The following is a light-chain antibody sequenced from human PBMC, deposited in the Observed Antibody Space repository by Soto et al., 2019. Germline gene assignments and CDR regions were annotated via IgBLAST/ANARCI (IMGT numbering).Light chain of an antibody. CDR2: DAS. Sequence: EIVLTQSPATLSLSPGERATLSCRASRTVNNYLAWYQQKPGQAPRLLIYDASIRATGIPARFSGSGSGTDFNLTISSLEPEDFAVYFCQQRSDWPPLTFGQGTRVEIK. CDR1: RTVNNY. V-gene: IGKV3-11*01. J-gene: IGKJ5*01. CDR3: QQRSDWPPLT.